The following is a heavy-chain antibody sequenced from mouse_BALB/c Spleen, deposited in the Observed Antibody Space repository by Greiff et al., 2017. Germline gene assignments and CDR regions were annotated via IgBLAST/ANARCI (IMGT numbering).Heavy chain of an antibody. CDR3: ARSLTTAGGYWYFDV. J-gene: IGHJ1*01. Sequence: DVQLVESGGGLVQPGGSRKLSCAASGFTFSSFGMHWVRQAPEKGLEWVAYISSGSSTIYYADTVKGRFTISRDNPKNTLFLQMTSLRSEDTAMYYCARSLTTAGGYWYFDVWGAGTTVTVSS. D-gene: IGHD1-2*01. CDR2: ISSGSSTI. V-gene: IGHV5-17*02. CDR1: GFTFSSFG.